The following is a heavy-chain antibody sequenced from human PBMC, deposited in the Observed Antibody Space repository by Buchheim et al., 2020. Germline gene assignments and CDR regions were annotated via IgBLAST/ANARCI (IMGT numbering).Heavy chain of an antibody. CDR2: IYYSGST. Sequence: QVQLQESGPGLVKPSQTLSLTCTVSGGSISSADYCWTWIRQSPGKGLEWIGYIYYSGSTYYNPSLQSRVSTSVDTSKNQFSLRLSSVTAADTAVYYCVGSGSYYTAAVWGQGIL. D-gene: IGHD3-10*01. J-gene: IGHJ4*02. CDR3: VGSGSYYTAAV. CDR1: GGSISSADYC. V-gene: IGHV4-30-4*01.